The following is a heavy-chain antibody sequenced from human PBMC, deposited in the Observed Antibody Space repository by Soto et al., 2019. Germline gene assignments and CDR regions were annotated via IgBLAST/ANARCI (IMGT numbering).Heavy chain of an antibody. CDR2: INAGNGNT. Sequence: GASVKVSCKASGYTFTSYAMHWVRQAPGQRLEWMGWINAGNGNTKYSQKFQGRVTITRDTSASTAYMELSSLRSEDTAVYYCARLPAKTGTTPFYGMDVWGQGTTVTVSS. CDR3: ARLPAKTGTTPFYGMDV. J-gene: IGHJ6*02. CDR1: GYTFTSYA. V-gene: IGHV1-3*01. D-gene: IGHD1-7*01.